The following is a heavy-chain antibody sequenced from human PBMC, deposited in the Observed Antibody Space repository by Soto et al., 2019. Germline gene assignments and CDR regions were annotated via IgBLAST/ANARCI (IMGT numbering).Heavy chain of an antibody. Sequence: QVQLQESGPGLVKPSEALSLTCTVSGGSVSSYYWSWVRQPAGKGLAWIGRSYTSGGTNYNPSLKNRVTLSVDTAKNQFSLKLSSVTAADTDVYYCARSFDNWNDKRDYWGQGTLVTVSS. D-gene: IGHD1-1*01. CDR1: GGSVSSYY. CDR3: ARSFDNWNDKRDY. CDR2: SYTSGGT. V-gene: IGHV4-4*07. J-gene: IGHJ4*02.